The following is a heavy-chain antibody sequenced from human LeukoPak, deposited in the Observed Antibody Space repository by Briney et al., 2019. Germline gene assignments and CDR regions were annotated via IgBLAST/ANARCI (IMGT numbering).Heavy chain of an antibody. Sequence: PGGSLRLSCAASGFTFSSYSMNWVRQAPGKGLEWVSSISSSSSYIYYADSVKGRFTISRDNAKNSLYLQMNSLRAEDTAVYYCARDLLSLPGIAAAGYDYWGQGTLVTVSS. J-gene: IGHJ4*02. CDR3: ARDLLSLPGIAAAGYDY. D-gene: IGHD6-13*01. CDR2: ISSSSSYI. V-gene: IGHV3-21*01. CDR1: GFTFSSYS.